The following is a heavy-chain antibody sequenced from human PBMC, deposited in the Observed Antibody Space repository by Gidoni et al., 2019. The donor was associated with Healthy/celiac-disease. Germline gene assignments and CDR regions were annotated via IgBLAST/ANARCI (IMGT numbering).Heavy chain of an antibody. J-gene: IGHJ3*02. CDR3: ARDAPLPTVELDAFDI. CDR2: ISAYNGNT. Sequence: QVQLVQSGAEVKKPGASVKVSCTASGYTFTSYGISWVRQAPGQGLEWMGWISAYNGNTNYAQKLQGRVTMTTDTSTSTAYMELRGLRSDDTAVYYCARDAPLPTVELDAFDIWGQGTMVTVSS. D-gene: IGHD4-17*01. CDR1: GYTFTSYG. V-gene: IGHV1-18*01.